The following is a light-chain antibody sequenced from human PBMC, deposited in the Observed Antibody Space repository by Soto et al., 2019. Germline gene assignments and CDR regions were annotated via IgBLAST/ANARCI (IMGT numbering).Light chain of an antibody. J-gene: IGKJ1*01. Sequence: EIVLTQSPATLSLSPGERATLSCRASQSVSSSYLAWYQQKPGQAPRLLIYGASSRATGIPDRFSGSGSGTDFTLTIRRLEPEDFAVYYCQQYGSSPGKFGQGT. CDR1: QSVSSSY. V-gene: IGKV3-20*01. CDR2: GAS. CDR3: QQYGSSPGK.